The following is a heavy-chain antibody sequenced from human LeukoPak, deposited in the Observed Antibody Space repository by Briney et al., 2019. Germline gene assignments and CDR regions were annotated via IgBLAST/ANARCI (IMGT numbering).Heavy chain of an antibody. D-gene: IGHD1-26*01. J-gene: IGHJ4*02. Sequence: SVNVSCKASGTTFSRSAISWVRQAPGQGLEWMGGFIPVLGTTNYAQKFQDRVSITTDESTSTAYMEVSSLRSVDTAVYYCARDDGSATLGFESWGQGTLVTVSS. CDR3: ARDDGSATLGFES. CDR1: GTTFSRSA. CDR2: FIPVLGTT. V-gene: IGHV1-69*05.